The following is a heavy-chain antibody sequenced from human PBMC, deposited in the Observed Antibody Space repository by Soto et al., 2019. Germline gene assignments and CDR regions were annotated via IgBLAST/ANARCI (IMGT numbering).Heavy chain of an antibody. J-gene: IGHJ4*02. CDR3: ASPRYGLGTTGHDPYDY. CDR1: GDFISTTTYY. CDR2: IYFSGSGTS. Sequence: ASETLSLTCSVSGDFISTTTYYWGWVRQAPGKGLEWVGSIYFSGSGTSHYNPSLKSRVTISVDTSKNQFSLKLTSVTAADTALYYCASPRYGLGTTGHDPYDYWGQGTLVIVCS. V-gene: IGHV4-39*01. D-gene: IGHD2-8*02.